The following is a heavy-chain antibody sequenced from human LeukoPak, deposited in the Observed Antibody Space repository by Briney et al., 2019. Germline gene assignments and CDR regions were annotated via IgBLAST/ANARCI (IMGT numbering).Heavy chain of an antibody. CDR1: GGTFSSYA. Sequence: ASVKVSCKASGGTFSSYAISWVRQAPGQGLEWMGGIITIFGTANYAQKFQGRVTITADESTSTAYMELSSLRSEDTAVYYCARDRSSVAAAGMYNWFDPWGQGTLVTVSS. CDR2: IITIFGTA. D-gene: IGHD6-13*01. J-gene: IGHJ5*02. CDR3: ARDRSSVAAAGMYNWFDP. V-gene: IGHV1-69*13.